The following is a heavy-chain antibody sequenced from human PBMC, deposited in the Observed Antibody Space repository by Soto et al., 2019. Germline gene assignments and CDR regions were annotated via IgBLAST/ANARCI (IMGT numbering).Heavy chain of an antibody. V-gene: IGHV3-53*01. CDR3: GTRPGGGGY. D-gene: IGHD3-10*01. Sequence: EVQLVESGGGLIQPGGSLRLSCAVSGFTVSNNYMSWVRQAPGKGLEGVSVIYSGGYTAYGDSVKGRFTISRDNSKNTLFFKMNGLGAGHRAVFFGGTRPGGGGYWGQGTLVTVSS. CDR1: GFTVSNNY. J-gene: IGHJ4*02. CDR2: IYSGGYT.